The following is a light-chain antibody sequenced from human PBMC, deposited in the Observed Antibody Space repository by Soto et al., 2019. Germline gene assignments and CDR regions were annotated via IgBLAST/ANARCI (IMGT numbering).Light chain of an antibody. J-gene: IGKJ5*01. CDR2: GTS. CDR3: QQYGSSIT. V-gene: IGKV3-20*01. CDR1: QSVPRSY. Sequence: ILLTQSTGTLSLSPGERATLSCRASQSVPRSYLAWYQQKPGQAPRLLIYGTSSRATGIPDRFSGSGSGTDFTLTISRLEPEDFAVFYCQQYGSSITFGQGTRLEIK.